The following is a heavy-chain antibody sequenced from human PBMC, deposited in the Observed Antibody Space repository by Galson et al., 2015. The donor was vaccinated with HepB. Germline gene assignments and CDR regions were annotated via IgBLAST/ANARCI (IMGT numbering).Heavy chain of an antibody. CDR3: ARVRMGISSGWYYFDY. CDR2: INAGNGNT. D-gene: IGHD6-19*01. V-gene: IGHV1-3*01. J-gene: IGHJ4*02. Sequence: QSGAEVKKPGESMRISCKASGYTFTSYAMHWVRQAPGQRLEWMGWINAGNGNTKYSQKFQGRVTITRDTSASTAYMELSSLRSEDTAVYYCARVRMGISSGWYYFDYWGQGTLVTVSS. CDR1: GYTFTSYA.